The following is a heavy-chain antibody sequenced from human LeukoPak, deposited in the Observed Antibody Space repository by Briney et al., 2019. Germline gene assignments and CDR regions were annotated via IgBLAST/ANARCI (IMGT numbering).Heavy chain of an antibody. Sequence: SETLSLTCTVSGGSISSYYWSWIRQPPGKGLEWIEYIYYSGSTNYNPSLKSRVTISVDTSKNQFSLKLSSVTAADTAVYYCARDGGSQTSGWYPLDYWGQGTLVTVSS. J-gene: IGHJ4*02. CDR1: GGSISSYY. CDR3: ARDGGSQTSGWYPLDY. D-gene: IGHD6-19*01. V-gene: IGHV4-59*01. CDR2: IYYSGST.